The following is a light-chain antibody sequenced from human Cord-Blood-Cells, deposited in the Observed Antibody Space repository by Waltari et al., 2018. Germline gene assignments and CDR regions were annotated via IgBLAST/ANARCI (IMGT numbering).Light chain of an antibody. J-gene: IGLJ1*01. CDR3: SSYTSSSTLV. V-gene: IGLV2-14*01. Sequence: QSALTQPASVSGSPGPSIPIPCPGTSSDVGGYNYVPWYQQHPGKPPKLMIYDGSNRPSAVSNRFSGSKSGNTASLTISGLQAEDEADYYCSSYTSSSTLVFGTGTKVTVL. CDR2: DGS. CDR1: SSDVGGYNY.